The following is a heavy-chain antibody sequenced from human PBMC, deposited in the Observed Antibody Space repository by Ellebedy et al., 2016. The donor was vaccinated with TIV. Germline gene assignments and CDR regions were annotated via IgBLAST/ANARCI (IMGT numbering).Heavy chain of an antibody. CDR1: GFTFSHYW. J-gene: IGHJ3*02. Sequence: GESLKISCAASGFTFSHYWMSWVRQTPGKGLEWVANIKLDGSEKYYVDSVKGRFTIFRDNAKNSLYLQMNSLRVEDTAVYYCARDRNWGCSGGSCYGVFDIWGQGTMVTVSS. CDR2: IKLDGSEK. V-gene: IGHV3-7*03. CDR3: ARDRNWGCSGGSCYGVFDI. D-gene: IGHD2-15*01.